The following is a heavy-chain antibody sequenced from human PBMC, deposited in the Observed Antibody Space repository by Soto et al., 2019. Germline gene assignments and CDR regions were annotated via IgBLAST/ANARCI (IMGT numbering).Heavy chain of an antibody. CDR2: ISGDASST. CDR3: AKAEKSSAVAGYFDS. Sequence: GGSLRLSCAAAGFTFSDYWMHWVRQVPGKGLVWVSRISGDASSTSYADSVKGRFTISRDNAKNTLYVQMNSLRAEDTAVYYCAKAEKSSAVAGYFDSWGQGTLVTVSS. V-gene: IGHV3-74*01. CDR1: GFTFSDYW. J-gene: IGHJ4*02. D-gene: IGHD6-19*01.